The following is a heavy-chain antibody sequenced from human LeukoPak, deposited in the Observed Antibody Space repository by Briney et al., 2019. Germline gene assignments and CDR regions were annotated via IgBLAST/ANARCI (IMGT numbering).Heavy chain of an antibody. Sequence: SETLSLTCTVSGGSISSSSYYWGWIRQPPGKGLEWIGSIYYSGSTYYNPSLKSRVTISVDTSKNQFSLKLSSVTAADTAVYYCATRRWYGRRSQYYYYYMDVWGKGTTVTVSS. CDR2: IYYSGST. J-gene: IGHJ6*03. CDR1: GGSISSSSYY. D-gene: IGHD4-23*01. CDR3: ATRRWYGRRSQYYYYYMDV. V-gene: IGHV4-39*07.